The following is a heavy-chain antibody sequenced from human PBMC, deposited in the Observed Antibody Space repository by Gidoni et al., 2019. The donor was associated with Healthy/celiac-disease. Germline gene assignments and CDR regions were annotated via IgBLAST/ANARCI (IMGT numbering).Heavy chain of an antibody. CDR2: IYYSGST. J-gene: IGHJ4*02. CDR1: GVPISSSSYS. Sequence: QLQLQESGPGLVKPSETLSLTRTVSGVPISSSSYSWGWIRQPPGKWLEWIGSIYYSGSTYYNPSLKSRVTISVDTSKNQFSLKLSSVTAADTAVYYCASGQQLPSFFDYWGQGTLVTVSS. D-gene: IGHD6-13*01. V-gene: IGHV4-39*01. CDR3: ASGQQLPSFFDY.